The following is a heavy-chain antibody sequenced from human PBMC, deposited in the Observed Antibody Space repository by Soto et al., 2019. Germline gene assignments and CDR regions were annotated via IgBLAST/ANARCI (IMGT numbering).Heavy chain of an antibody. CDR3: AKDNKKIAVAGNDAFDI. Sequence: GGSLRLSCAASGFTFSSYGMHWVRQAPGKGLEWVAVISYDGSNKYYADSVKGRFTISRDNSKNTLYLQMNSLRAEDTAVYYCAKDNKKIAVAGNDAFDIWGQGTMVTVSS. D-gene: IGHD6-19*01. CDR1: GFTFSSYG. CDR2: ISYDGSNK. J-gene: IGHJ3*02. V-gene: IGHV3-30*18.